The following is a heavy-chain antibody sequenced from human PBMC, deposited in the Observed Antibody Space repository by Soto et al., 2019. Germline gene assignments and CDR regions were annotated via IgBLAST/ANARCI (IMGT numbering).Heavy chain of an antibody. J-gene: IGHJ3*02. D-gene: IGHD2-15*01. CDR3: TTGILFYDAFDI. V-gene: IGHV3-15*01. CDR1: GFTFSNAW. CDR2: IKSKTDGGTT. Sequence: GGSLRLSCAASGFTFSNAWKSWVRQAPGKGLEWVGRIKSKTDGGTTDYAAPVKGRFTISRDDSKNTLYLQMNSLKTEDTAVYYCTTGILFYDAFDIWGQGTMVTVSS.